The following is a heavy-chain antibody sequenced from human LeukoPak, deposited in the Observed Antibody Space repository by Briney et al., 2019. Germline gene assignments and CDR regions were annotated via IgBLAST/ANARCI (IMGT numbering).Heavy chain of an antibody. Sequence: SGGSLRLSCAASGFIFSSYWMSWVRQAPGKGLDWVANIKQDGSEKYYVDSVKGRFTISRDNAKNSMYLQMNSLRAEDTAVYYCARIYESGSYYYFDYWGQGTLVTVSS. CDR3: ARIYESGSYYYFDY. CDR2: IKQDGSEK. CDR1: GFIFSSYW. V-gene: IGHV3-7*01. J-gene: IGHJ4*02. D-gene: IGHD3-10*01.